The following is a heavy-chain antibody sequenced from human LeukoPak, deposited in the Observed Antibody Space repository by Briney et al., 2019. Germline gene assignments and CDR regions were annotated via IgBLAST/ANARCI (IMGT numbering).Heavy chain of an antibody. V-gene: IGHV4-39*01. D-gene: IGHD3-9*01. CDR1: GGSVSSSTYY. CDR3: ARLSKGRFFDYIFDY. CDR2: IYYSGST. J-gene: IGHJ4*02. Sequence: SQTLSLTCTVSGGSVSSSTYYWGWIRQPPGKGLEWIGNIYYSGSTYYNPSLKSRVTMSVDTSNNQFSMKMHSVTAADTAVYFCARLSKGRFFDYIFDYWGQGTLVTVSS.